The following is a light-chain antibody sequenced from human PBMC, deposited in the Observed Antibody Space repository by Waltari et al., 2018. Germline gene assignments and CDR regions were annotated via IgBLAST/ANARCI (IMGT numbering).Light chain of an antibody. V-gene: IGKV3D-20*02. CDR2: GTS. J-gene: IGKJ3*01. Sequence: EIVLTQSPGTLSLSPGERATLSCRASRSVSNTSLAWYQQNPGQAPRPLIYGTSTRATGIPARFSGSGSGTDFTLTISSLEAEDFAVYYCQHRDHWPPDATFGPGTKVDI. CDR3: QHRDHWPPDAT. CDR1: RSVSNTS.